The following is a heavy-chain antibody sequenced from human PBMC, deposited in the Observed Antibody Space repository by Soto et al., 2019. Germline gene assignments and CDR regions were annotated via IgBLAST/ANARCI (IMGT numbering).Heavy chain of an antibody. D-gene: IGHD2-2*01. Sequence: GGSLRLSCEASGFTFSNYMSWVRQAPGKGLEWVSVIYSGGSTYYADSVKGRFTISRDNSKNTLYLQMNSLRAEDTAVYYCARLGGDCSSTSCRYGAFDIWGQGTMVTVSS. CDR1: GFTFSNY. CDR2: IYSGGST. J-gene: IGHJ3*02. CDR3: ARLGGDCSSTSCRYGAFDI. V-gene: IGHV3-66*01.